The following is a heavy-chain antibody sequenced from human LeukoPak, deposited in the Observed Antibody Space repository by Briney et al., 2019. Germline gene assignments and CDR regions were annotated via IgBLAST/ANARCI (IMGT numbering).Heavy chain of an antibody. CDR1: GYTFTSYD. J-gene: IGHJ6*02. CDR3: ARGRVLWFGELLYYYYGMDA. V-gene: IGHV1-8*01. CDR2: MNPNSGDT. Sequence: GASVKVSCKASGYTFTSYDINWVRQATGQGLEWMGWMNPNSGDTGYAQKFQGRVTMTRNTSISTAYMELSSLRSEDTAVYYCARGRVLWFGELLYYYYGMDAWGQGTTVTVSS. D-gene: IGHD3-10*01.